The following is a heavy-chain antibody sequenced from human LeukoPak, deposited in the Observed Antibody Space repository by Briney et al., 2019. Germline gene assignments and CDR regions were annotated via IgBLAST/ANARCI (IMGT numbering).Heavy chain of an antibody. J-gene: IGHJ5*02. Sequence: GASLRLSCAASGFTFSSYAMSWVRQAPGKGLEWVSAISGSGGSTYYADSVKGRFTISRDNSKNTLYLQMNSLRAEDTAVYYCAKAHSAALIPWRFDPWGQGTLVTVPS. CDR3: AKAHSAALIPWRFDP. CDR2: ISGSGGST. D-gene: IGHD2-2*01. CDR1: GFTFSSYA. V-gene: IGHV3-23*01.